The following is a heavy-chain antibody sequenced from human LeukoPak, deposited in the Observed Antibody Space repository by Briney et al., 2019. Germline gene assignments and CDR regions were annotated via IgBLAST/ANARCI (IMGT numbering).Heavy chain of an antibody. D-gene: IGHD2-8*01. Sequence: GGSLRLSCAASGFTFSNYSMNWVRQAPGKGLEWVSPISSSNTYIYYADSVKGRFTISRDNAKNSLYLQMSSLRAEDTAVYYCAREGGHCSNGICSYFDYWGQGSLVTVSS. V-gene: IGHV3-21*01. CDR3: AREGGHCSNGICSYFDY. J-gene: IGHJ4*02. CDR2: ISSSNTYI. CDR1: GFTFSNYS.